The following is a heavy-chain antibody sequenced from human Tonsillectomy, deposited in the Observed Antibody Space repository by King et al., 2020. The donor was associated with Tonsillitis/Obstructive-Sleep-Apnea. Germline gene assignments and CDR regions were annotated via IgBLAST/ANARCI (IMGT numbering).Heavy chain of an antibody. CDR1: GGSFSGYY. D-gene: IGHD6-19*01. CDR2: INHSGST. V-gene: IGHV4-34*01. J-gene: IGHJ4*02. CDR3: ARVVQQLVYSSGWYDY. Sequence: VQLQQWGAGLLKPSETLFLTCAVYGGSFSGYYWSGIRQPPGEGLAWIGEINHSGSTNYNPSLKSRVTISVDTSKNQFSPKLSSVTAADTAVYYCARVVQQLVYSSGWYDYWGQGTLVTVSS.